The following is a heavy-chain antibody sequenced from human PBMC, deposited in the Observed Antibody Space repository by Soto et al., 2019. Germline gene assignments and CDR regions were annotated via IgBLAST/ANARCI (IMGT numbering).Heavy chain of an antibody. CDR1: GYTFTSYY. Sequence: ASVKVSCKASGYTFTSYYMHWVRQAPGQGLEWMGIINPSGGSTSYAQKFQGRVTMTRDTSTSTVYMELSSLRSEDTAVYYCARGRIVGAIRYYYYGMDVWGQGTTVTVSS. V-gene: IGHV1-46*01. CDR3: ARGRIVGAIRYYYYGMDV. CDR2: INPSGGST. D-gene: IGHD1-26*01. J-gene: IGHJ6*02.